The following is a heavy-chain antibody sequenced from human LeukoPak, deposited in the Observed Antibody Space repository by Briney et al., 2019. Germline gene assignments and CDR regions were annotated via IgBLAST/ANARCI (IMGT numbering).Heavy chain of an antibody. J-gene: IGHJ4*02. Sequence: PGGSLRLSCEVSGFTFRNYGMNWVRQAPGKGLQWVSSLYSGGNTYYADSVKGRFTISRDNSKNTVYLQMDSLSAEDTAVYYCARDLYNSYGRYYFDYWGQGALVTVSS. D-gene: IGHD1-1*01. CDR3: ARDLYNSYGRYYFDY. CDR1: GFTFRNYG. CDR2: LYSGGNT. V-gene: IGHV3-66*01.